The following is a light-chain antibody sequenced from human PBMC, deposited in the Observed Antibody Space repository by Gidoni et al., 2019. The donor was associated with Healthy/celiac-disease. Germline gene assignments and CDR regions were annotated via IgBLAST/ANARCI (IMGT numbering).Light chain of an antibody. CDR2: DAS. Sequence: DIQMTQSPSSLSASVGDRVTITCQASQDISNYLNWYQQKPGKAPKLLIYDASNLETGVPSRFSGSGSGTDFTFTIRSLQPEDIATYYCQQYDNLPWTFDQGTKVEIK. CDR3: QQYDNLPWT. CDR1: QDISNY. J-gene: IGKJ1*01. V-gene: IGKV1-33*01.